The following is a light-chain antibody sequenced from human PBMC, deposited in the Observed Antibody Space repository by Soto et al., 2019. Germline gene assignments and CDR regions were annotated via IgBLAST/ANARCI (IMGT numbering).Light chain of an antibody. CDR2: RAY. CDR1: HSISSW. CDR3: QQYNSFPT. Sequence: DIQMTQSPSTLSASVGDRVTITCRASHSISSWLAWYQQKPGKAPNLLIYRAYSLESGVPSRFSGSGSGTDFTLTISSLQPDDFAPYYCQQYNSFPTFGQGTKVEIK. J-gene: IGKJ1*01. V-gene: IGKV1-5*03.